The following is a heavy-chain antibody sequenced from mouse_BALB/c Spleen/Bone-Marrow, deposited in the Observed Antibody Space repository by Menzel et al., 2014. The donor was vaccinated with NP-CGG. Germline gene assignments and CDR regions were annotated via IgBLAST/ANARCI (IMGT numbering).Heavy chain of an antibody. Sequence: VQLQRSGAELVKPGASVKLSCTASGFNIKDTYMHWVKQRPEQGLEWVGRIDPANGNTKYDPKFQGKATITADTSSNTAYLQLSSLTSGDTAVYYCASYYYGRYFDVWGAGTTVTVSS. D-gene: IGHD1-1*01. J-gene: IGHJ1*01. CDR2: IDPANGNT. CDR1: GFNIKDTY. V-gene: IGHV14-3*02. CDR3: ASYYYGRYFDV.